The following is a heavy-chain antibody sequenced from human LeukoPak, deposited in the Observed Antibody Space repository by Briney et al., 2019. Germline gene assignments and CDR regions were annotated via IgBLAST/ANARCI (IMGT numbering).Heavy chain of an antibody. CDR1: GLTFSSYA. V-gene: IGHV3-23*01. J-gene: IGHJ4*02. CDR3: AKGPPLVVGATYFDY. D-gene: IGHD1-26*01. Sequence: GGSLRLSCAASGLTFSSYAMGWVRQAPGEELEWVSSISGSGGSTYYADSVKGRFTISRDNSKNTLSLQINSLRAEDTAVYYCAKGPPLVVGATYFDYWGQGTLVTVSS. CDR2: ISGSGGST.